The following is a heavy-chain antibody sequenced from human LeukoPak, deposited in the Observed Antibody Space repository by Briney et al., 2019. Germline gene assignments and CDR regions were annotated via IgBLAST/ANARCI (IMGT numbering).Heavy chain of an antibody. Sequence: GGSLRLSCAASGFTFSSYDMTWVRQTPGKGLEWVAATSSSDAGTYHADSVRGRFTIPRDNSKHTLYLQMNSLRAEDTAVYYCARGRPFSYGSGSSWFDYWGQGTLVTVSS. D-gene: IGHD3-10*01. CDR1: GFTFSSYD. CDR2: TSSSDAGT. CDR3: ARGRPFSYGSGSSWFDY. J-gene: IGHJ4*02. V-gene: IGHV3-23*01.